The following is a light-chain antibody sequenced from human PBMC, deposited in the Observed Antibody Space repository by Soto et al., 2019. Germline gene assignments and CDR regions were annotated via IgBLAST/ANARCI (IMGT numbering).Light chain of an antibody. CDR2: DAS. CDR1: HDVSRN. V-gene: IGKV1-33*01. Sequence: DIQMTQSPSSLSASVGDRVTIACQSSHDVSRNLNWLQQKPGEAPKLLIDDASKVERRAPSGFGGCVSWIDCTLIISSLHPEDVATYYCQQYSRMVSLGGGT. J-gene: IGKJ4*01. CDR3: QQYSRMVS.